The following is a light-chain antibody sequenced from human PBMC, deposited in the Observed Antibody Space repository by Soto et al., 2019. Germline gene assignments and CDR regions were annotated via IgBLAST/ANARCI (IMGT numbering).Light chain of an antibody. Sequence: DTQMTQSPSTLPASVGDRVTITCRASQSINIWLAWYQQKPGRAPKLLIYKASTLESGVPSRFSGSGSGTEFTLTISSLQPDDFVTYYCQQYNDYWTFGQGTKVDIK. CDR1: QSINIW. CDR3: QQYNDYWT. J-gene: IGKJ1*01. V-gene: IGKV1-5*03. CDR2: KAS.